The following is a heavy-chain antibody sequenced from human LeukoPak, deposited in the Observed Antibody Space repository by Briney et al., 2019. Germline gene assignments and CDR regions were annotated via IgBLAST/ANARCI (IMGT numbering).Heavy chain of an antibody. CDR2: IYYSGST. CDR3: ARGEMATTDY. Sequence: SETLSLTCTVSDGSISHYYWSWIRQPPGKGLEWIGYIYYSGSTNYNPSLKRRVTISLDTSKKQFSLKLNSVTAADTAVYYCARGEMATTDYWGQGTLVTVSS. D-gene: IGHD5-24*01. CDR1: DGSISHYY. J-gene: IGHJ4*02. V-gene: IGHV4-59*08.